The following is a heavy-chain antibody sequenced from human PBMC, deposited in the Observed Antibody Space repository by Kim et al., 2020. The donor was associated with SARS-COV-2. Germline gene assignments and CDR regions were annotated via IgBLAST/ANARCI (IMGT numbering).Heavy chain of an antibody. Sequence: SETLSLTCAVYGGSFSGYYWSWIRQPPGKGLEWIGEINHSGSTNYNPSLKSRVTISVDTSKNQFSLKLSSVTAADTAVYYCARVDKGGANGSGGYFYYYG. D-gene: IGHD3-10*01. CDR2: INHSGST. CDR3: ARVDKGGANGSGGYFYYYG. V-gene: IGHV4-34*01. CDR1: GGSFSGYY. J-gene: IGHJ6*01.